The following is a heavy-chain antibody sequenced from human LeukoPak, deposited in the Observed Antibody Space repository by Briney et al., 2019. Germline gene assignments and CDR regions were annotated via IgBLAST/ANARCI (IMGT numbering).Heavy chain of an antibody. D-gene: IGHD1-26*01. J-gene: IGHJ4*02. CDR1: GFTFSNYA. CDR3: ARDLSGSNALDY. CDR2: ITTNGGRT. Sequence: GGSLRLSCAAFGFTFSNYAMHWVRQAPGKGLEYVSTITTNGGRTYYANSVKGRFTISRDNSKNTLYLQMGSLRAEDMAVYYCARDLSGSNALDYWGQGTLVTVSS. V-gene: IGHV3-64*01.